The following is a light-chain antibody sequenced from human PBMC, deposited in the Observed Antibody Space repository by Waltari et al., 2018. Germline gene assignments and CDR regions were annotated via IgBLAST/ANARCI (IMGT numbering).Light chain of an antibody. CDR3: QQYYSYPWT. CDR1: QGISSY. Sequence: AIRITQSPSSLSASTGDRVTITCRANQGISSYLAWYQQKPGKAPKLLIYAASTLQSGVPSRFSGSGSGTDFTLTISCLQSEDFATYYCQQYYSYPWTFGQGTKVEIK. CDR2: AAS. V-gene: IGKV1-8*01. J-gene: IGKJ1*01.